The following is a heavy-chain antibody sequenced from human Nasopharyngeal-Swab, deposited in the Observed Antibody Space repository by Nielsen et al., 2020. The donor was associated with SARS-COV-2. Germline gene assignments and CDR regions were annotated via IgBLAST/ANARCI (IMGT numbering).Heavy chain of an antibody. V-gene: IGHV3-23*01. J-gene: IGHJ6*02. CDR2: ISGSDHTT. CDR3: AKDRDSGDDSDDYYHYYGMDV. D-gene: IGHD5-12*01. CDR1: GFTFRSYA. Sequence: GESLKISCAASGFTFRSYAISWVSQAPGQGLEWVSVISGSDHTTYYADSVKGRFTISRDNSKNTVNLQMNSLRVEDTAIYYCAKDRDSGDDSDDYYHYYGMDVWGQGTTVTVFS.